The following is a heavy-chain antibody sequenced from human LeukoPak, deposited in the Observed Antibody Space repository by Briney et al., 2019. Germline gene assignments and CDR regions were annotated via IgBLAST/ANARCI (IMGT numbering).Heavy chain of an antibody. CDR3: ARGAYFDP. V-gene: IGHV4-31*03. CDR2: ISNSGTT. CDR1: GGSIRSSGDF. Sequence: SETLSLTCTVSGGSIRSSGDFWNWIRQHPGKGLEWIGYISNSGTTYYNPSLKSRVTMSVDTSENQFSLKLSSVAAADTAVYYCARGAYFDPWGQGTLVTVSS. J-gene: IGHJ5*02.